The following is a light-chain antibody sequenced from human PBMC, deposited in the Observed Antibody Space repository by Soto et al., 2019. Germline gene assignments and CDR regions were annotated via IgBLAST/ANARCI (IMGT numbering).Light chain of an antibody. J-gene: IGLJ1*01. CDR2: DVS. CDR3: SSCAGAYIV. Sequence: QSVLTQPPSASGSPGQSVTISCTGTSSDVGGYNYVSWYQQHPGKAPKLMIYDVSQRPSGVPDRFSGSKSGNTASLTVSGLQAEDESVYYCSSCAGAYIVFAIGSKVTVL. CDR1: SSDVGGYNY. V-gene: IGLV2-8*01.